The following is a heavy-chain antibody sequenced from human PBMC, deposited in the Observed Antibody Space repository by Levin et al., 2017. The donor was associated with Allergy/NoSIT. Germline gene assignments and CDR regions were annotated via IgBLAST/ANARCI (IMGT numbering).Heavy chain of an antibody. CDR2: ITSDGSAT. V-gene: IGHV3-74*01. CDR1: GFTFSSYY. Sequence: SCAASGFTFSSYYMHWVRQAPGKGLVWVSLITSDGSATNYADSVRGRFTISRDNAKNMLYLQMNSLGAEDTALYYCARGGCRSTSCLDNWGQGTLVTVSS. CDR3: ARGGCRSTSCLDN. J-gene: IGHJ4*02. D-gene: IGHD2-2*01.